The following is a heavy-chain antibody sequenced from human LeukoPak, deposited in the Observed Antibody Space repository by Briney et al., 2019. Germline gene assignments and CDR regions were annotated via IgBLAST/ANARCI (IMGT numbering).Heavy chain of an antibody. Sequence: GGSLRLSCTASGFTFGDYSMSWFRQAPGKGLEWVGFIRSKAYGGTTEYAASVKGRFTISRDDSKSIAYLQMNSLKTEDTAVYYCTTGPLGDVYYYDSSGYSFDYWGQGTPVTVSS. V-gene: IGHV3-49*03. D-gene: IGHD3-22*01. J-gene: IGHJ4*02. CDR3: TTGPLGDVYYYDSSGYSFDY. CDR1: GFTFGDYS. CDR2: IRSKAYGGTT.